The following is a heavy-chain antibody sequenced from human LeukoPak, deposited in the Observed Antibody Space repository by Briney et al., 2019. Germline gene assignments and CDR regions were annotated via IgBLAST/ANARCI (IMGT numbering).Heavy chain of an antibody. D-gene: IGHD3-10*01. Sequence: GRSLRLSCAASGFTFSSYAMHWVRQAPGKGLEWVAVISYDGSNKYYADSVKGRFTISRDNSKNTLYLQMNSLRAEDTAVYYCARDHIYYGSGRLDYWGQGTLVTVSS. CDR2: ISYDGSNK. CDR3: ARDHIYYGSGRLDY. V-gene: IGHV3-30-3*01. CDR1: GFTFSSYA. J-gene: IGHJ4*02.